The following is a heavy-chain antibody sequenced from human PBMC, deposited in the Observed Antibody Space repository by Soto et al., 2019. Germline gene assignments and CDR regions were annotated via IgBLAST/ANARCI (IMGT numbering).Heavy chain of an antibody. D-gene: IGHD3-10*01. CDR1: GGSISSGGYY. CDR2: IYYSGST. V-gene: IGHV4-31*03. CDR3: ARLSGMVRGVMRYFDY. Sequence: QVQLQESGPGLVKPSQTLSLTCTVSGGSISSGGYYWSWIRQHPGKGLEWIGYIYYSGSTYYNPSLKRRVTISVDTSKNQFSLKLSCVTAADTAVYCCARLSGMVRGVMRYFDYWGQGTLVTVSS. J-gene: IGHJ4*02.